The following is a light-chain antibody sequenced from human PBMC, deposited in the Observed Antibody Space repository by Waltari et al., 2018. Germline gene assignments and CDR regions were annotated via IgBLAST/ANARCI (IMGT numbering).Light chain of an antibody. CDR1: QSVSRA. J-gene: IGKJ1*01. CDR2: GAS. Sequence: EIVLTQSPGTLSLSLGERATVSCRTSQSVSRALAWYPQKPGQAPRLLIYGASTRATGIPDRFGGRGSGTDFSLTISRLGPDDYAVYYCQHYLRLPVTFGQGTTVEI. V-gene: IGKV3-20*01. CDR3: QHYLRLPVT.